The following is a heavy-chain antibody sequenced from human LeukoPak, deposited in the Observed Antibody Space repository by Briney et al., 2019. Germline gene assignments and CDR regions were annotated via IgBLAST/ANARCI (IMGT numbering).Heavy chain of an antibody. V-gene: IGHV4-4*02. Sequence: SETLSLTCAVSGVSISSTNWWSWVRQPPGKGLEWIGEIYHSGSTNYNPSLKSRVTISVDKSKNQFSLKLYSVTAADTAVYYCARNAGNSDVDYWGQGILVTVSS. J-gene: IGHJ4*02. CDR2: IYHSGST. D-gene: IGHD4-23*01. CDR1: GVSISSTNW. CDR3: ARNAGNSDVDY.